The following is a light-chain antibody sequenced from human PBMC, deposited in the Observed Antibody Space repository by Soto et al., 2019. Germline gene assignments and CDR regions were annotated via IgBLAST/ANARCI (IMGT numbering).Light chain of an antibody. Sequence: QSVLTQQPSASGTPGQRVTISCSGSSSNIGSNTVNWYQQLPGTAPKLLIYSNNQRPSGVPDRFSGSKSGTSASLAISGLQSEDEADYYCAAWDDSLNGRVFGTGTKLTVL. CDR2: SNN. CDR1: SSNIGSNT. CDR3: AAWDDSLNGRV. V-gene: IGLV1-44*01. J-gene: IGLJ1*01.